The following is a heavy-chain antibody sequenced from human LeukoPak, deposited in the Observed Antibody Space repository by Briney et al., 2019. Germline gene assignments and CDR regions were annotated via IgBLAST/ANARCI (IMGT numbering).Heavy chain of an antibody. J-gene: IGHJ3*02. D-gene: IGHD1-26*01. CDR1: GFTVSSNY. CDR3: ARDVGFIVGATPGAFDI. CDR2: IYSGGNT. Sequence: GGSLRLSCAASGFTVSSNYMTWVRQAPGKGLEWVSVIYSGGNTYYADSVKGRFTISRDNTRNTLYLQMNSLRADDTAVYYCARDVGFIVGATPGAFDIWGQGTMVTVSS. V-gene: IGHV3-66*01.